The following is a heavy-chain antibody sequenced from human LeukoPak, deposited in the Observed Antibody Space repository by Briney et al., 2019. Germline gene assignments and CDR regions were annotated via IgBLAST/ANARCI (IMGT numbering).Heavy chain of an antibody. J-gene: IGHJ6*03. Sequence: SETLSLTCTVSGGSISGYYWSWIRQPAGKGLEWIGRMYTSGSTNYNPSLKSRVTISVDTSKNQFSLKLSSVTAADTAVYYCARGPRGFLPNYYYYYMDVWGKGTTVTVSS. CDR3: ARGPRGFLPNYYYYYMDV. CDR2: MYTSGST. D-gene: IGHD3-3*01. V-gene: IGHV4-4*07. CDR1: GGSISGYY.